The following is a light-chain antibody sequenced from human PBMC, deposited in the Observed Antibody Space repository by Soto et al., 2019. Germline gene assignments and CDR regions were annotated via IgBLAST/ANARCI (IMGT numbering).Light chain of an antibody. CDR2: GAS. Sequence: ILLTQSPGTLSLSPGERATLSCRASQSVSSRYLAWYQQKPGKPPSVLIYGASTRATGVPTRISGSGSGTEFTLTISSLQSEDFAVYYCQQYNSWPLTFGGGTKVDIK. CDR1: QSVSSRY. V-gene: IGKV3D-15*01. CDR3: QQYNSWPLT. J-gene: IGKJ4*01.